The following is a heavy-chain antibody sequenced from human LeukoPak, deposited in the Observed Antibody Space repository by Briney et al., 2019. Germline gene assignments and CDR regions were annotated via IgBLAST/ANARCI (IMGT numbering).Heavy chain of an antibody. Sequence: GGSLRLSCAASGFTFSSYWMSWVRQAPGKGLEWVANIKGDGSEKYYVDSVKGRFSIPRDNSKNTLYLQMNSLRAEDTAVYYCASARGSNYGSLGDWGQGTLVTVSS. V-gene: IGHV3-7*05. CDR2: IKGDGSEK. CDR1: GFTFSSYW. CDR3: ASARGSNYGSLGD. J-gene: IGHJ4*02. D-gene: IGHD5-18*01.